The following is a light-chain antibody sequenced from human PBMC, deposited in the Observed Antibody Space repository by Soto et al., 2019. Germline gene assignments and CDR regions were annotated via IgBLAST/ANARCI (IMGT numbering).Light chain of an antibody. CDR1: ESISIW. CDR3: QQFKSGTWT. J-gene: IGKJ1*01. V-gene: IGKV1-5*03. CDR2: KAS. Sequence: DIQMTQSPSTLSASVGDTVTITCRASESISIWLAWYQQKPGKAPNLLINKASTLKSGVPSRFSGSGSGTEFTLTINGLQPDDFATYFCQQFKSGTWTFGQGTKVDIK.